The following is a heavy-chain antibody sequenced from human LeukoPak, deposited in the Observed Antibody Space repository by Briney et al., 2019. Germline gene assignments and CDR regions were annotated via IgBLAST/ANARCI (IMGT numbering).Heavy chain of an antibody. CDR2: ISGSGGST. CDR3: AKAGDXWSGYXA. D-gene: IGHD3-3*01. V-gene: IGHV3-23*01. J-gene: IGHJ5*02. Sequence: GGSLRLSCAASGFIFSSYVMSWVRQAPGKGLEWVSAISGSGGSTYYADSVKGRFTISRDNSKNTLYLQMNSLRAEDTAVYYCAKAGDXWSGYXAWGQGTLVTVSS. CDR1: GFIFSSYV.